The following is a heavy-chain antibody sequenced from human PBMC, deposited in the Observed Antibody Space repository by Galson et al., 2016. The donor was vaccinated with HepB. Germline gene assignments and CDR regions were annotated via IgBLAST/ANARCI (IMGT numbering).Heavy chain of an antibody. CDR3: ARDKRDGYSDY. J-gene: IGHJ4*02. CDR2: ISSSTTYT. V-gene: IGHV3-11*06. Sequence: SLRLSCAASGFTFSDYYMSWIRQAPGKGLEWVSYISSSTTYTNYADSVKGRFTISRDNAKNSLYLQMNSLRVEDTAVYYCARDKRDGYSDYWGQGTLVTVSS. D-gene: IGHD5-24*01. CDR1: GFTFSDYY.